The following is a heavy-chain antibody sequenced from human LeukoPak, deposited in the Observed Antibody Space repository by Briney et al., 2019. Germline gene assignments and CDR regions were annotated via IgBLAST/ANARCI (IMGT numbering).Heavy chain of an antibody. J-gene: IGHJ4*02. CDR1: GYRFTIYW. CDR2: IYPGDSDT. CDR3: ARFPGLTTVTLDY. Sequence: PGGSLRLSCKASGYRFTIYWMAWVRQMPGKGLETMGVIYPGDSDTRYSPSFQGQVTISADKSINTPYLQWSSLKASDTAMYYCARFPGLTTVTLDYWGQGTLVTVSS. D-gene: IGHD4-11*01. V-gene: IGHV5-51*01.